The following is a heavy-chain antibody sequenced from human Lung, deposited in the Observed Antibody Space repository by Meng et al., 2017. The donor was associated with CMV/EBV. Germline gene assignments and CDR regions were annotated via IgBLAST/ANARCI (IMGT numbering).Heavy chain of an antibody. CDR2: ISYDGSNK. J-gene: IGHJ6*02. CDR3: ARWGVDTAMADYYYGMDV. V-gene: IGHV3-30*04. Sequence: SXAASGFTFSSYAMHWVRQAPGKGLEWVAVISYDGSNKYYADSVKGRFTISRDNSKNTLYLQMNSLRAEDTAVYYCARWGVDTAMADYYYGMDVWGQGXTVTVSS. CDR1: GFTFSSYA. D-gene: IGHD5-18*01.